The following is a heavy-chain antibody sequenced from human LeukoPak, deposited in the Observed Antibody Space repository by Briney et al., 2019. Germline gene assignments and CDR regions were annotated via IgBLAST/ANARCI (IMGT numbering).Heavy chain of an antibody. J-gene: IGHJ4*02. CDR1: GGSISSYY. CDR3: ARDIAVAGTHFDY. V-gene: IGHV4-59*01. Sequence: PSETLSLTCTVSGGSISSYYWSWIRQPPGKGLEWIGYIYYSGSTNYNPSLKSRVTISVDTSKNQFSLRLSSVTAADTAVYYCARDIAVAGTHFDYWGQGTLVTVSS. D-gene: IGHD6-19*01. CDR2: IYYSGST.